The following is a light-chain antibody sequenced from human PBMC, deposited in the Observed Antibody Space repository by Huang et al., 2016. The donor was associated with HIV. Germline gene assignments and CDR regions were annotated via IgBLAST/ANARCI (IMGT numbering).Light chain of an antibody. CDR2: LAS. J-gene: IGKJ1*01. Sequence: EILLVQSPVSLSVIPGEAASITCRSSQGLLHSNAHNYFDWYRQKPGQSQQLLIYLASTRAAGVPDRCSGSGSGTDFTLKINRVEADDVGVYYCMQGLQSWTFGQGTKVEI. CDR3: MQGLQSWT. V-gene: IGKV2-28*01. CDR1: QGLLHSNAHNY.